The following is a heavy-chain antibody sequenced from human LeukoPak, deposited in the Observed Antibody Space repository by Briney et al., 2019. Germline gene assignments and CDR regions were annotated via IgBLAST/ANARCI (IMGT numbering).Heavy chain of an antibody. J-gene: IGHJ4*02. CDR1: GGSITKTNY. Sequence: SETQSLTCGVSGGSITKTNYWTWVRQPPGKGLDWIGEVNLQGSTNYNPSLMGRVAISVDTSENHISLQLTSVTAADTAVYYCAREGGPYRPLDYSGQGTLVTVSS. CDR3: AREGGPYRPLDY. V-gene: IGHV4-4*02. CDR2: VNLQGST.